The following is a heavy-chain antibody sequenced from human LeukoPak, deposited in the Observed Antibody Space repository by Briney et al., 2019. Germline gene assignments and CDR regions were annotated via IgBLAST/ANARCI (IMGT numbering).Heavy chain of an antibody. Sequence: PGRSLRLSCAASGFSFSTYDMHWVRQAPGKGLEWVTVISYDGSDKYYADSVKGRFTISRDNSRNTLYLQMNSLRVEDTAVYYCAKEVGTFTLDYWGQGTLVTVSS. CDR1: GFSFSTYD. D-gene: IGHD1-26*01. CDR3: AKEVGTFTLDY. V-gene: IGHV3-30*18. CDR2: ISYDGSDK. J-gene: IGHJ4*02.